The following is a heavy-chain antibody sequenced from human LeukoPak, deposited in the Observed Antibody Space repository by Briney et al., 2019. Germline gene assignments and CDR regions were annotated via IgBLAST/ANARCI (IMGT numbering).Heavy chain of an antibody. V-gene: IGHV1-8*03. Sequence: ASVKVSCKASGYTITSYDINWVRQATGQGLEWMGWMNPNSGNTGYAQKFQGRVTITRSTSISTAYMELSSLRSEDTAVYYCAREAWFGELSYFDYWGQGTLVTVSS. D-gene: IGHD3-10*01. J-gene: IGHJ4*02. CDR3: AREAWFGELSYFDY. CDR1: GYTITSYD. CDR2: MNPNSGNT.